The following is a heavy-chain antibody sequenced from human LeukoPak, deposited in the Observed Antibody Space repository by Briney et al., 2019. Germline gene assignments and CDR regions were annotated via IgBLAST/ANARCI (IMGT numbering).Heavy chain of an antibody. CDR2: ISAGGGAT. CDR3: AKSGYYGFYFDY. D-gene: IGHD3-3*01. J-gene: IGHJ4*02. CDR1: GFTFSTYA. Sequence: RPGGSLRLSCAASGFTFSTYAMTWVRQCPGKGLEWVSSISAGGGATYYADSVKGRFTVSRDSSKNTLYLQMNSLRAEDTAVYYCAKSGYYGFYFDYWGQGTLVTVSS. V-gene: IGHV3-23*01.